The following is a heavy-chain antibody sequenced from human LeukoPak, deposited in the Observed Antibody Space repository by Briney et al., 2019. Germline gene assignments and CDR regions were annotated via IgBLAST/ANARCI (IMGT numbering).Heavy chain of an antibody. CDR2: ISSSGSTI. Sequence: GGSLRLSCAASGFTFSSYWMSWVRQAPGEGLEWVSYISSSGSTIYYADSVKGRFTISRDNAKNSLFLQMSSLRADDTAVYYCARNRDFYDSSGSVPLDYWGQGMLVTVSS. J-gene: IGHJ4*02. D-gene: IGHD3-22*01. V-gene: IGHV3-48*04. CDR3: ARNRDFYDSSGSVPLDY. CDR1: GFTFSSYW.